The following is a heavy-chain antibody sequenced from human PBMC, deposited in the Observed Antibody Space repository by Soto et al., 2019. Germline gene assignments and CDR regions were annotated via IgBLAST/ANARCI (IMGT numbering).Heavy chain of an antibody. Sequence: GGSLRLSCAASGFTFSSNALSWVRQAPGKGLEWVSAISGSGGSTYYADSVKGRFTISKDNSKNTLYLQMNNLRAEDTATYYCAKSPGYSGYEPRHYYMDIWGKGTTVTVSS. CDR3: AKSPGYSGYEPRHYYMDI. V-gene: IGHV3-23*01. CDR1: GFTFSSNA. J-gene: IGHJ6*03. D-gene: IGHD5-12*01. CDR2: ISGSGGST.